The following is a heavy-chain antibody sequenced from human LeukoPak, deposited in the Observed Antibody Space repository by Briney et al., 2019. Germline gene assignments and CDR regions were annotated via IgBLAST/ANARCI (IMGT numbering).Heavy chain of an antibody. Sequence: ASVSVSFKTAGYTFTSYGVSWVRQAPGQRLEWRGWISTYNYNTNYAQKFRGRVTLTKDPSTSTVYLELKSLRFDDTAIYYCARQVDTSMALPDYWGQGTLVTVSS. V-gene: IGHV1-18*01. CDR2: ISTYNYNT. D-gene: IGHD5-18*01. J-gene: IGHJ4*02. CDR3: ARQVDTSMALPDY. CDR1: GYTFTSYG.